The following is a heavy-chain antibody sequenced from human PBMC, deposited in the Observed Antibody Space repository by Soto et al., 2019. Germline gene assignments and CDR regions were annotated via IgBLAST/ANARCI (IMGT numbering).Heavy chain of an antibody. V-gene: IGHV1-46*01. CDR1: GYTFSSYY. CDR3: ARDLASETGTTY. Sequence: ASVKVSCKTSGYTFSSYYIHWVRQAPGQGLEWVGIINPNSGNTSYAQKFQGKITMTGDTSTSTVYMELSSLRSEDTAVYYCARDLASETGTTYWGQGTLVTVSS. CDR2: INPNSGNT. D-gene: IGHD1-7*01. J-gene: IGHJ4*02.